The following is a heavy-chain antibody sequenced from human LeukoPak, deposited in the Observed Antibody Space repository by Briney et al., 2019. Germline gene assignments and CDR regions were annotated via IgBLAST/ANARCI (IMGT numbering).Heavy chain of an antibody. CDR2: ISAYNGNT. CDR1: GYTFTSYG. CDR3: ARNPWELSLYYYYGMDV. J-gene: IGHJ6*02. V-gene: IGHV1-18*01. D-gene: IGHD1-26*01. Sequence: ASVTVSCKASGYTFTSYGISWVRQAPGQGLEWMGWISAYNGNTNYAQKLQGRVTMTTDTSTSTAYMELRSLRSDDTAVYYCARNPWELSLYYYYGMDVWGQGTTVTVSS.